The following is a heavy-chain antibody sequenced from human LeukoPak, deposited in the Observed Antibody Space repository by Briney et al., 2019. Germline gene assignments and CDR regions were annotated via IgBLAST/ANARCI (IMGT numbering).Heavy chain of an antibody. CDR2: INHSGST. Sequence: SETLSLTCAVYGGSFSGYYWSWIRQPPGKGLEWIGEINHSGSTNYNPSLKSRVTISVDTSKNQFSLKLSSVIAADTAVYYCARAPFVVAVYGMDVWGQGTTVTVSS. CDR3: ARAPFVVAVYGMDV. CDR1: GGSFSGYY. J-gene: IGHJ6*02. V-gene: IGHV4-34*01. D-gene: IGHD2-15*01.